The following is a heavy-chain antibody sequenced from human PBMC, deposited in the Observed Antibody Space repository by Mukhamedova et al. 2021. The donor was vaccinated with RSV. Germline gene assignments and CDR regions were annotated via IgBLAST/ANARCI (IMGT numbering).Heavy chain of an antibody. Sequence: GRTYTSGKTYYNPSLDTRVAISLDTSKNQFSLMLTAVTDADTAVYFCAREGAATDFYYGLDVWGQGTRVTVSS. CDR3: AREGAATDFYYGLDV. CDR2: TYTSGKT. J-gene: IGHJ6*02. V-gene: IGHV4-61*02. D-gene: IGHD1-26*01.